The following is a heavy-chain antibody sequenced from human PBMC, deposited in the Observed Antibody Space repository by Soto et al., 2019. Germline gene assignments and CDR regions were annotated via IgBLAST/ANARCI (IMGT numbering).Heavy chain of an antibody. CDR3: AKDNGLDREGHFDY. CDR2: ITCNSGDI. J-gene: IGHJ4*02. V-gene: IGHV3-9*01. CDR1: GFSFGDYG. Sequence: EVQLVESGGGSVQPGRSLRLSCAASGFSFGDYGMHWVRQGPGKGLEWVSVITCNSGDIYYADSVKGRFTISRDNAKRSRYLQMNSLRTEDTDLYYRAKDNGLDREGHFDYWGQGILVTVSS. D-gene: IGHD2-2*03.